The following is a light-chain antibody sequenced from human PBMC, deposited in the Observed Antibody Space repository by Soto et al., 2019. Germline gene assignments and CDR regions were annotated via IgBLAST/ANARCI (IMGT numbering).Light chain of an antibody. V-gene: IGKV1-6*01. CDR1: QGIRSA. J-gene: IGKJ2*01. CDR2: APS. CDR3: LQDYNYPYT. Sequence: AIQMTQSPSSLSASVGDRVTITCRASQGIRSALGWYQQKPGKAPRLLIYAPSTLQSGVPSRFSGSGSGTDFTLTISSLQPEDFATYYCLQDYNYPYTFGQWTKLEIK.